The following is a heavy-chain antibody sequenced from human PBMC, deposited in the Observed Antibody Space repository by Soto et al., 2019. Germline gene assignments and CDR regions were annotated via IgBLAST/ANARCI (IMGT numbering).Heavy chain of an antibody. D-gene: IGHD6-6*01. CDR3: AAEGVGAYSSSLGFDP. CDR1: GFTFTSSA. V-gene: IGHV1-58*01. Sequence: QMQLVQSGPEVKKPGTSVKVSCKASGFTFTSSAVQWVRQARGQRLEWIGWIVVGSGNTNYAQKFQERVTITRDMSTSTAYMELSSLRSEDTAVYYCAAEGVGAYSSSLGFDPWGQGTLVTVSS. J-gene: IGHJ5*02. CDR2: IVVGSGNT.